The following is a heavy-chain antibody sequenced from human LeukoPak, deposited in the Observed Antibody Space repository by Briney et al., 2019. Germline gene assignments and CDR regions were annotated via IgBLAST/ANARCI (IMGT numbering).Heavy chain of an antibody. D-gene: IGHD5-18*01. Sequence: PGGSLRLSCAASGFTLSSYEMNWVRQAPGKGLEWVSYISSSGRNRYYADSVKGRFTISRDNAKNSLYLQMNSLRAEDTAVYYCARSGGIMVTTDYWGQGTLVTVSS. CDR1: GFTLSSYE. J-gene: IGHJ4*02. V-gene: IGHV3-48*03. CDR2: ISSSGRNR. CDR3: ARSGGIMVTTDY.